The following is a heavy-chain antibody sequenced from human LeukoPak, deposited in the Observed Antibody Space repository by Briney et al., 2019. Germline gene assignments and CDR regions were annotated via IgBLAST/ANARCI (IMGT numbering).Heavy chain of an antibody. Sequence: SETLSLTCTVSGGSISSYYWSWIRQPPGKGLEWIGYIYYSGSTNYNPSLKSRVTISVDTSKNQFSLKLSSVTAADTAVYYCARAAVPAAAFDYWGQGTLVTVSS. CDR3: ARAAVPAAAFDY. D-gene: IGHD2-2*01. CDR2: IYYSGST. CDR1: GGSISSYY. V-gene: IGHV4-59*12. J-gene: IGHJ4*02.